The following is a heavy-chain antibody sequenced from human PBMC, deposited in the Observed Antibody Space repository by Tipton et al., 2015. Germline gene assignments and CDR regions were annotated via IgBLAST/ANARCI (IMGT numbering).Heavy chain of an antibody. J-gene: IGHJ4*02. CDR3: AREVWYYDSSGYDY. CDR2: ISYSGTT. V-gene: IGHV4-31*03. CDR1: GGSVSDRGCY. D-gene: IGHD3-22*01. Sequence: TLSLTCTVSGGSVSDRGCYWTWIRQHPGRGLEWIGSISYSGTTFYNPSLKSRVTISVDTSKNHFSLKLNSVTAADTAVYYCAREVWYYDSSGYDYWGQGTLVTVSS.